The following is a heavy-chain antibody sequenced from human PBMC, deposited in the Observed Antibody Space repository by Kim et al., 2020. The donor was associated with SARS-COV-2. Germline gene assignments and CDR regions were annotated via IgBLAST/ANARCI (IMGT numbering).Heavy chain of an antibody. CDR3: AKLGYGDASYYFDY. D-gene: IGHD4-17*01. V-gene: IGHV3-9*01. Sequence: GGSLRLSCAASGFTFDDYAMHWVRQAPGKGLEWVSGISWNSGSIGYADSVKGRFTISRDNAKNSLYLQMNSLRAEDTALYYCAKLGYGDASYYFDYWGQGTLVTVSS. CDR2: ISWNSGSI. J-gene: IGHJ4*02. CDR1: GFTFDDYA.